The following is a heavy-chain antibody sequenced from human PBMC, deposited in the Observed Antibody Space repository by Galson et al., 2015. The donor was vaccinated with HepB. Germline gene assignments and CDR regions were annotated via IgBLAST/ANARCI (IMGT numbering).Heavy chain of an antibody. CDR1: GFTFSSYA. J-gene: IGHJ3*02. CDR2: ISGSGGSA. Sequence: SLRLSCAASGFTFSSYAMSWVRQAPGKGLEWVSAISGSGGSAYYADSVKGRFTISRDNSKNTLYLQMNSLRAEDTAVYYCAKTPRPYDAFDIWGQGTMVTVSS. CDR3: AKTPRPYDAFDI. V-gene: IGHV3-23*01.